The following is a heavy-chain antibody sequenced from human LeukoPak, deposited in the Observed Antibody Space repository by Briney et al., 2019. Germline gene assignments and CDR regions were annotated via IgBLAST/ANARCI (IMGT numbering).Heavy chain of an antibody. CDR1: GGSISSYY. CDR2: IYTSGST. CDR3: ARQGRNDWFDP. D-gene: IGHD3-10*01. V-gene: IGHV4-4*09. Sequence: ETLSLTCTVSGGSISSYYWSWIRQPPGKGLEWIGYIYTSGSTNYNPSLKSRVTISVDTSKSQFSLKLSSVTAADTAVYYCARQGRNDWFDPWGQGTLVTVSS. J-gene: IGHJ5*02.